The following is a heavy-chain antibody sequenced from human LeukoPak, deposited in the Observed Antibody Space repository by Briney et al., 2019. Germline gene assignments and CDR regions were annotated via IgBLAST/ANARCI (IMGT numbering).Heavy chain of an antibody. V-gene: IGHV1-69*01. CDR3: ARDPLVDGDYSHHFGY. J-gene: IGHJ4*02. CDR2: IIPIFGTA. Sequence: GSSVKVSCKASGGTFSSYAISWVRQAPGQGLEWMGGIIPIFGTANYAQKFQGRVTITADESTSTAYMELSSLRSEDTAVYYCARDPLVDGDYSHHFGYWGQGTLVTVSS. D-gene: IGHD4-17*01. CDR1: GGTFSSYA.